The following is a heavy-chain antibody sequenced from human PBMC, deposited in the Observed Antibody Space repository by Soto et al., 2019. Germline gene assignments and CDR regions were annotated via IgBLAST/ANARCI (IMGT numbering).Heavy chain of an antibody. Sequence: PGGPLRLSCAASGFTFSSYDMHWVRQATGKGLEWVSAIGTAGDTYYPGSVKGRFTISRENAKNSLYLQMNSLRAGDTAVYYCARVGAVAGYYYYGMDVWGQGTTVTVSS. D-gene: IGHD6-19*01. CDR2: IGTAGDT. V-gene: IGHV3-13*01. J-gene: IGHJ6*02. CDR3: ARVGAVAGYYYYGMDV. CDR1: GFTFSSYD.